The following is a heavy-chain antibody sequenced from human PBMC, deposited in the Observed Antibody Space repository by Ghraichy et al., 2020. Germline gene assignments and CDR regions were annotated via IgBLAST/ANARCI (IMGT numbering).Heavy chain of an antibody. D-gene: IGHD6-6*01. V-gene: IGHV3-48*02. CDR2: ISYGSDVI. CDR3: VREYSISSPFDS. Sequence: GGSLRLSCAASGFIFGGYNMHWVRQAPGKGLEWVSFISYGSDVIYYADSVMGRFAISRDNAKNSLYLQMDSLRDDDTALYYCVREYSISSPFDSWGQGTQVPVSS. J-gene: IGHJ4*02. CDR1: GFIFGGYN.